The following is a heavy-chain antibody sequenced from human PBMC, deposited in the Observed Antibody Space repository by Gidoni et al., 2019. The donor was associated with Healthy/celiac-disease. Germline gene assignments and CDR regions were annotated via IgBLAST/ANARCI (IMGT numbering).Heavy chain of an antibody. J-gene: IGHJ5*02. V-gene: IGHV4-39*07. CDR2: IYYSGSP. Sequence: QLQLQESGPGLVKPSETLSLTCPVPGGSISSRCYSWGWIRQPPGQGLAWIVSIYYSGSPSYNPSLKSRVTISVDTSKNQFSLKLSSVPAADTAVYSCASGKGGIAVADPNWFDPWGQGTLVTVSS. CDR1: GGSISSRCYS. D-gene: IGHD6-19*01. CDR3: ASGKGGIAVADPNWFDP.